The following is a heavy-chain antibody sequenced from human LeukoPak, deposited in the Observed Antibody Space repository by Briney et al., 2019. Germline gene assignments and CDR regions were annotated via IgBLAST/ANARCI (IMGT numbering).Heavy chain of an antibody. CDR2: MYYRGNT. CDR1: GGSISSYY. D-gene: IGHD6-13*01. J-gene: IGHJ4*02. CDR3: ATGVHGIAAAGDYYFDY. V-gene: IGHV4-59*01. Sequence: SETLSLTCTVSGGSISSYYWSWIRQPPGKGLEWIGYMYYRGNTNYDPSLKSRVTISIDTPNNQFSLKLSSVTAADTAVYYCATGVHGIAAAGDYYFDYWGQGTLVTVSS.